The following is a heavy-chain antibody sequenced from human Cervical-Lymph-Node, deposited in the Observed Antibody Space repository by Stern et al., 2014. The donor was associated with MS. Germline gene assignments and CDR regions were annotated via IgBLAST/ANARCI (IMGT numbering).Heavy chain of an antibody. V-gene: IGHV3-21*01. Sequence: VQLVESGGGLVKPGGSLRLSCAASGFTFSSYSMNWVRQAPGKGLEWGSSISSSSSYIYYADSVKGRFTISRDNAKNSLYLQMNSLRAEDTAVYYCAREEFGELTAYFDYWGQGTLVTVSS. D-gene: IGHD3-10*01. CDR1: GFTFSSYS. CDR2: ISSSSSYI. J-gene: IGHJ4*02. CDR3: AREEFGELTAYFDY.